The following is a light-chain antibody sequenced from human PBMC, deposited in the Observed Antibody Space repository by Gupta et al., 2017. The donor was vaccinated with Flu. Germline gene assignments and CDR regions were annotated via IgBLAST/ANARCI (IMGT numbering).Light chain of an antibody. CDR3: CSYAGGSSWV. Sequence: QSALTQPASVSVSPRRSITISCTGTSNDVGNYNLVSWYQQHPGNAPHLMIYEVTKRPSGISDCFSGSKSGNTASLTISGRQAEDEAAYYCCSYAGGSSWVFGGGTKVTVL. J-gene: IGLJ3*02. V-gene: IGLV2-23*02. CDR1: SNDVGNYNL. CDR2: EVT.